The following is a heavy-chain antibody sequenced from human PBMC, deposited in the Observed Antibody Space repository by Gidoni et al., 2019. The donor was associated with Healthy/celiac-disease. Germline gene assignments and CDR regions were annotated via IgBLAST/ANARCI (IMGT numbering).Heavy chain of an antibody. D-gene: IGHD3-9*01. V-gene: IGHV2-70*04. CDR3: ARTHDILTGYYFDY. J-gene: IGHJ4*02. CDR2: IDWDDDK. Sequence: QVTLKESGPALVKPTQTLTLTCTLSGFSLSTSGMRVSWIRQPPGKALEWLARIDWDDDKFYSTSLKTRLTISKDTSKNQVVLTMTNMDPVDTATYYCARTHDILTGYYFDYWGQGTLVTVSS. CDR1: GFSLSTSGMR.